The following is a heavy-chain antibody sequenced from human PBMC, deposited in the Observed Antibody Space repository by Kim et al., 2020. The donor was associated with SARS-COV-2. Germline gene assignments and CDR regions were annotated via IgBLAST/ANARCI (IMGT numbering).Heavy chain of an antibody. CDR3: AKGPVGSSWYSLSFADY. Sequence: GGSLRLSCAASGFTFSSYAMSWVRQAPGQGLEWVSAISGSGGSTYYADSVKGRVTISRDNSKNTLYLQMNSLRAEDTAVYYCAKGPVGSSWYSLSFADYWGQGTLVTVSS. CDR2: ISGSGGST. CDR1: GFTFSSYA. V-gene: IGHV3-23*01. D-gene: IGHD6-13*01. J-gene: IGHJ4*02.